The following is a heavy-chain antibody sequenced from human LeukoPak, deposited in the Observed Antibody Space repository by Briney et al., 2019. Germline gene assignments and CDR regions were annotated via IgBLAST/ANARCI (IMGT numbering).Heavy chain of an antibody. CDR1: GGSISSGGYY. Sequence: NPSETLSLTCTVSGGSISSGGYYWSWIRQHPGQGLEWIGYIYYSGSTYYNPSLKSRVTISVDTSENQFSLKLSSVTAADTAVYYCARSNDSSGYYYVGRYDYWGQGTLVTVSS. CDR3: ARSNDSSGYYYVGRYDY. D-gene: IGHD3-22*01. V-gene: IGHV4-31*03. J-gene: IGHJ4*02. CDR2: IYYSGST.